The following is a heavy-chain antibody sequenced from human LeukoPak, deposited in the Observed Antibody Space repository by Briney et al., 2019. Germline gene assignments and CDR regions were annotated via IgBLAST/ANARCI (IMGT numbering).Heavy chain of an antibody. D-gene: IGHD2-15*01. Sequence: GGSLRLSCAASGFTVSSNYMSWVRQAPGKGLEWVSVIYSGGSTYYADSVKGRFTISRDNSKNTLYLQMNSLRAEDTAVYYCARSPYLGYCSGGSCYGGWFDPWGQGTLVTVSS. CDR1: GFTVSSNY. J-gene: IGHJ5*02. V-gene: IGHV3-66*01. CDR2: IYSGGST. CDR3: ARSPYLGYCSGGSCYGGWFDP.